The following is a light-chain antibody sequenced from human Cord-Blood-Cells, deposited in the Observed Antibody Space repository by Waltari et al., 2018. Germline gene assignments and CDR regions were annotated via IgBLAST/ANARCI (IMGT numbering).Light chain of an antibody. CDR3: SSYTSSSTLVV. CDR2: DVS. J-gene: IGLJ2*01. V-gene: IGLV2-14*01. Sequence: QSALTQPASVSGSPGQSITISCTGTSRDVGGCNYVPWYQQHPGKAPKLMIYDVSNRPSGVSNRFSGSKSGNTASLTISGLQAEDEADYYCSSYTSSSTLVVFGGGTKLTVL. CDR1: SRDVGGCNY.